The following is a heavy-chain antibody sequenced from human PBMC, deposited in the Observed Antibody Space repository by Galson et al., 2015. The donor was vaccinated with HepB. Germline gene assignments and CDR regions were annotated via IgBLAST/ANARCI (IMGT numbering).Heavy chain of an antibody. D-gene: IGHD3/OR15-3a*01. CDR3: ARGAYDVLTIYHLDY. CDR1: GYTFTKYY. CDR2: INPSGGTT. Sequence: SVKVSCKAAGYTFTKYYIHWVRQAPGQGLEWMGAINPSGGTTNYAQKFQGRVTMTRDTSTSTAYLELSSLRSEDTAVYYCARGAYDVLTIYHLDYWGQGTLVTVSS. J-gene: IGHJ4*02. V-gene: IGHV1-46*03.